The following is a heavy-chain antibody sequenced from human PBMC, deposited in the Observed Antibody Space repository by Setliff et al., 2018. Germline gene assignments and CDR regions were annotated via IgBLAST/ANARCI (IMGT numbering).Heavy chain of an antibody. J-gene: IGHJ4*02. CDR3: ARSDGGSSGLDY. CDR2: IKIINDGGTA. CDR1: GFTFSHAR. D-gene: IGHD2-15*01. V-gene: IGHV3-15*01. Sequence: GGSLRLSCAASGFTFSHARMSWVRQAPGKGLEWVGHIKIINDGGTAEYAAVVKGRFTISRDNSENTLYLQMNSLRPDDTAVYHCARSDGGSSGLDYWGQGTLVTVSS.